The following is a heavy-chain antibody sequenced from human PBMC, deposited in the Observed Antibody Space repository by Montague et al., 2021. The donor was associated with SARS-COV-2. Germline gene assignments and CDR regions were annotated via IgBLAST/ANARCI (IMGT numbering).Heavy chain of an antibody. CDR2: IYYSGST. V-gene: IGHV4-30-4*08. J-gene: IGHJ6*02. CDR3: AREVVCLLANGGMDA. D-gene: IGHD2-21*02. Sequence: TLSLTCTVSGGSTSSRSYYRRWIRLPPGKGLEWIGFIYYSGSTYYNPSLKSRVTISVDTSKNQLSLKLSSVTAADTAVYYCAREVVCLLANGGMDAWGQGTTVTVSS. CDR1: GGSTSSRSYY.